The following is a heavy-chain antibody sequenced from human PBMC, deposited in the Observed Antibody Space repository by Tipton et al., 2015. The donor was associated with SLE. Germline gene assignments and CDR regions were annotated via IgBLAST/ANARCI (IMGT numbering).Heavy chain of an antibody. V-gene: IGHV4-61*09. CDR2: IYSTGST. CDR3: AREKRYGNTLFDT. D-gene: IGHD5-24*01. J-gene: IGHJ5*01. CDR1: DDSISRSSHY. Sequence: LRLSCSVSDDSISRSSHYWSWIRQPAGKGLEWIGHIYSTGSTYYNSSLRSRVTISFDTSKTQFSLTLSSVTAADSAVYYCAREKRYGNTLFDTWGQGILVTVSS.